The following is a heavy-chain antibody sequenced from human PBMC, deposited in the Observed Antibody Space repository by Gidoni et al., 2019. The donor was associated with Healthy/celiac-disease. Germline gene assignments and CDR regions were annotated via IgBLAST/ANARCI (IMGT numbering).Heavy chain of an antibody. J-gene: IGHJ5*02. Sequence: EVQLLESGGGLVQPGGSLRLSCAASGFTFSSYAMSWVRQAPGKGREGVSAISGIGGSTYYADSVKGRFTISRDNSKNTLYLQMNSLRAEDTAVYYCAKDRDYYGSGSFLSRWFDPWGQGTLVTVSS. CDR2: ISGIGGST. V-gene: IGHV3-23*01. D-gene: IGHD3-10*01. CDR3: AKDRDYYGSGSFLSRWFDP. CDR1: GFTFSSYA.